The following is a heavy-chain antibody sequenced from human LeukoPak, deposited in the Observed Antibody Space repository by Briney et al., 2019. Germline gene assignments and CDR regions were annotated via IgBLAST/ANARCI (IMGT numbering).Heavy chain of an antibody. J-gene: IGHJ4*02. CDR1: GFTFSSYS. CDR3: ARARYYFDY. V-gene: IGHV3-48*02. Sequence: GGSLRLSCAASGFTFSSYSMNWVRQAPGKGLEWVSYISSSGSTTYYTDSVKGRFTLSRDNAKNSLYLQMNSLRDEDTAVYYCARARYYFDYWGQGTLVTVSS. CDR2: ISSSGSTT.